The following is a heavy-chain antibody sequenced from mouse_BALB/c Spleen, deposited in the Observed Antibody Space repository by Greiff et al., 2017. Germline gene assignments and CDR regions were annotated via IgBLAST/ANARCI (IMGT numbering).Heavy chain of an antibody. CDR1: GDSITSGY. V-gene: IGHV3-8*02. CDR2: ISYSGST. J-gene: IGHJ3*01. D-gene: IGHD1-1*01. CDR3: ARTSYGSSFSWFAY. Sequence: EVKLVESGPSLVKPSQTLSLTCSVTGDSITSGYWNWIRKFPGNKLEYMGYISYSGSTYYNPSLKSRISITRDTSKNQYYLQLNSVTTEDTATYYCARTSYGSSFSWFAYWGQGTLVTVSA.